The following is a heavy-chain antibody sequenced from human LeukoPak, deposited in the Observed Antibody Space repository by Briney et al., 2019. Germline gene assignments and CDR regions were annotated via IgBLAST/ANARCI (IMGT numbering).Heavy chain of an antibody. D-gene: IGHD1-20*01. CDR1: GFTFDDYG. CDR2: INWNGGST. CDR3: ARGTHNWNEVGDTFDY. Sequence: GGSLRLSCAASGFTFDDYGMSWVRQAPGKGLEWVSDINWNGGSTGYADSVKGRFTISRDNAKNSLYLQMNSLRAEDTALYYCARGTHNWNEVGDTFDYWGQGTLVTVSS. J-gene: IGHJ4*02. V-gene: IGHV3-20*04.